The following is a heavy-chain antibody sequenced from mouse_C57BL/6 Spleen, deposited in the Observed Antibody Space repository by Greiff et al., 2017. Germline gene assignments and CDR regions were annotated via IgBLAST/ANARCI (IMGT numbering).Heavy chain of an antibody. CDR1: GYTFTSYW. Sequence: VQLQQPGAELVMPGASVKLSCKASGYTFTSYWMHWVKQRPGQGLEWIGEIDPSDSYTNYNQKFKGKSTLTVDKSSSTAYMQLSSLTSEDSAVXYCARHYGSSYGYFDVWGTGTTVTVSS. CDR2: IDPSDSYT. V-gene: IGHV1-69*01. J-gene: IGHJ1*03. D-gene: IGHD1-1*01. CDR3: ARHYGSSYGYFDV.